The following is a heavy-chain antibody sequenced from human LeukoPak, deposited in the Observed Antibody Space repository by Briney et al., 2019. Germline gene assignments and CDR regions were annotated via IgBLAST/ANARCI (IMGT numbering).Heavy chain of an antibody. J-gene: IGHJ4*02. Sequence: GGSLRLSCAASGFTFSSYGMSWVRQAPGKGLEWVSAISGSGGSTYYADSVKGRFTISRDNSKNTLYLQMNSLRAEDTAVYYCAREYTYYYDSSGYYSPLAFDYWGQGTLVTVSS. CDR1: GFTFSSYG. V-gene: IGHV3-23*01. D-gene: IGHD3-22*01. CDR3: AREYTYYYDSSGYYSPLAFDY. CDR2: ISGSGGST.